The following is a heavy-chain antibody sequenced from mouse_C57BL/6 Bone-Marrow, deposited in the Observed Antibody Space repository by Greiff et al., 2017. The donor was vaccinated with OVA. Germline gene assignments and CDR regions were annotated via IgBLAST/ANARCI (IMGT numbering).Heavy chain of an antibody. D-gene: IGHD2-3*01. Sequence: EVKLVESGAELVRPGASVKLSCTASGFNIKDDYMHWVKQRPEQGLEWIGWIDPENGDTEYASKFQGKATITADTSSNTAYLQLSSLTSEDTAVYYCTRYDGAFDYWGQGTTLTVSS. CDR1: GFNIKDDY. V-gene: IGHV14-4*01. J-gene: IGHJ2*01. CDR2: IDPENGDT. CDR3: TRYDGAFDY.